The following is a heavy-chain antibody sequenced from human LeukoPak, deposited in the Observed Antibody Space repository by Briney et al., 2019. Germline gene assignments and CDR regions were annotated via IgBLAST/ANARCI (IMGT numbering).Heavy chain of an antibody. V-gene: IGHV1-18*01. CDR1: GYTFTSYG. Sequence: ASVKVSCKASGYTFTSYGISWARQAPGQGLEWMGWISAYNGNTNYAQELQGRVTMTTDTSTSTAYMELRSLRSDDTAVYYCARDLCSSTSCYVTGGWGQGTLVTVSS. D-gene: IGHD2-2*01. J-gene: IGHJ4*02. CDR3: ARDLCSSTSCYVTGG. CDR2: ISAYNGNT.